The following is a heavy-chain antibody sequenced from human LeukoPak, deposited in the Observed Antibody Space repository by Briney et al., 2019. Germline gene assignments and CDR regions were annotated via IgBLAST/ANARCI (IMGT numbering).Heavy chain of an antibody. CDR3: ARDHPTISGMFGRHGWFDP. CDR2: IYYSGST. Sequence: PSETLSLTCTVSGGSISSYYWSWIRQPPGKGLEWIGYIYYSGSTNYNPSLKSRVTISVDTSKNQFSLKLSSVTAADTAVYYCARDHPTISGMFGRHGWFDPWGQGTLVTVSS. CDR1: GGSISSYY. D-gene: IGHD3-10*02. V-gene: IGHV4-59*01. J-gene: IGHJ5*02.